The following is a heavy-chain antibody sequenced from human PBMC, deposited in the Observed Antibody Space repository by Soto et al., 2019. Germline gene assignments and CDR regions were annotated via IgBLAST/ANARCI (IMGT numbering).Heavy chain of an antibody. Sequence: PSQTLSLTCAISVYSVSANSAAWNWIRQSPSRGLECLGRIYYRSNWNYDYAESVKSRMSITPDTSNNQLSLQLNSVTHEDTAVYYCVSQQLATLALYGMEVWGQGTTVTVSS. V-gene: IGHV6-1*01. CDR2: IYYRSNWNY. CDR3: VSQQLATLALYGMEV. D-gene: IGHD6-6*01. CDR1: VYSVSANSAA. J-gene: IGHJ6*01.